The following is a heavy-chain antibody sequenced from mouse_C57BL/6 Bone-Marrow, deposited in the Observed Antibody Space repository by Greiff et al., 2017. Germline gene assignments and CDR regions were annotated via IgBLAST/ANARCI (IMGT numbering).Heavy chain of an antibody. V-gene: IGHV3-6*01. Sequence: DVQLQESGPGLVKPSQSLSLTCSVTGYSITSGYYWNWIRQFPGNKLEWMGYISYDGSNNYNPSLKNRISITCDTSKQQFFLKLKSVTTEDTATYYCARGWYYGSSLYWYFDVWGTGTTVTVSS. CDR2: ISYDGSN. D-gene: IGHD1-1*01. CDR1: GYSITSGYY. J-gene: IGHJ1*03. CDR3: ARGWYYGSSLYWYFDV.